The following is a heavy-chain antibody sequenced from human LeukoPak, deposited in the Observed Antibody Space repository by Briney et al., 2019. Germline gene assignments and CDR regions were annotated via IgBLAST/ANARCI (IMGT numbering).Heavy chain of an antibody. D-gene: IGHD6-13*01. V-gene: IGHV1-46*01. CDR1: GYTFTSYY. Sequence: ASVKVSCKASGYTFTSYYMHWVRQAPGQGLEWMGLINPTGGSTGYAQKFQGRVTMTRDMSTSTVYMELSSLRSEDTAVYYCARDLPRAGYYYMDVWGKGTTVTVSS. J-gene: IGHJ6*03. CDR3: ARDLPRAGYYYMDV. CDR2: INPTGGST.